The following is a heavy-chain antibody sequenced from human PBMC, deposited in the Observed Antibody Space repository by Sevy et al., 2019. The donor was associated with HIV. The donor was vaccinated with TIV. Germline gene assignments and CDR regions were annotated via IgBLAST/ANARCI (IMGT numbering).Heavy chain of an antibody. D-gene: IGHD5-18*01. CDR3: TRELNTAMVPYYYYGMDV. Sequence: GGSLRLSCAASGFTFSGSAMPWVRQASGKGLEWVGRIRSKANSYATAYAASVKGRFTISRDDSKNTAYLQMNSLKTEDTAVYYCTRELNTAMVPYYYYGMDVWGQGTTVTVSS. J-gene: IGHJ6*02. CDR1: GFTFSGSA. CDR2: IRSKANSYAT. V-gene: IGHV3-73*01.